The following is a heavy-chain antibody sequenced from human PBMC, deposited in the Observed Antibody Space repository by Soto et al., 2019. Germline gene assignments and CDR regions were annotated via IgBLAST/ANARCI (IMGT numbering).Heavy chain of an antibody. D-gene: IGHD1-26*01. J-gene: IGHJ4*02. CDR2: IFWNDEK. Sequence: QVTLKESGSVLVKPTETLTLTCAVSGFSLSDARMGVSWIRQPPGKALEWLAHIFWNDEKSYSISLKSRLTISKDPSKGQVVLTMTNMDPVDTATYFCAHVRQWDGAQSYGYWGRGTLVTVSS. CDR3: AHVRQWDGAQSYGY. V-gene: IGHV2-26*01. CDR1: GFSLSDARMG.